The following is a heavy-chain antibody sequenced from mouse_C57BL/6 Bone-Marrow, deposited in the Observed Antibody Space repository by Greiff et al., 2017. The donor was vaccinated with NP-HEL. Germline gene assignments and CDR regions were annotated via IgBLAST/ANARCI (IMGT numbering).Heavy chain of an antibody. CDR2: IDPENGDT. CDR3: TTGGLRLDY. J-gene: IGHJ2*01. CDR1: GFNIKDDY. D-gene: IGHD6-2*01. V-gene: IGHV14-4*01. Sequence: EVKLQESGAELVRPGASVKLSCTASGFNIKDDYMHWVKQRPEQGLEWIGWIDPENGDTEYASKFQGKATITADTSSNTAYLQLSSLTSEEPAVYYCTTGGLRLDYWGQGTTLTVSS.